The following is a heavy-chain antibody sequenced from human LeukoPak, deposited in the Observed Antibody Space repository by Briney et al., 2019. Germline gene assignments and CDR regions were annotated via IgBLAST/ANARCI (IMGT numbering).Heavy chain of an antibody. D-gene: IGHD1-26*01. CDR1: GFTFSSHG. V-gene: IGHV3-30*18. CDR2: ISYDGSNK. Sequence: QPGGSLRLSWAASGFTFSSHGMHWVRQAPGKGLEWVAFISYDGSNKYYADSVKGRLTISRDNSKNTLYLQMTSLRAEDTAVYYCAKDRYDSGSYLGPFDYWGQGTLVTVSS. CDR3: AKDRYDSGSYLGPFDY. J-gene: IGHJ4*02.